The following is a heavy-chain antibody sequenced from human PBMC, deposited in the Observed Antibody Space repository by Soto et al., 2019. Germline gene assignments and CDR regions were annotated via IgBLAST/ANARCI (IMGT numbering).Heavy chain of an antibody. CDR2: ISAYNGNT. CDR3: ARDLRELWFGELLPSYDAFDI. Sequence: ASVKVSCKASGYTFTSYGISWVRQAPGQGLEWMGWISAYNGNTNYAQKLQGRVTMTTDTSTSTAYMELRSLRSDDTAVYYCARDLRELWFGELLPSYDAFDIWGQGTMVTVSS. J-gene: IGHJ3*02. D-gene: IGHD3-10*01. CDR1: GYTFTSYG. V-gene: IGHV1-18*01.